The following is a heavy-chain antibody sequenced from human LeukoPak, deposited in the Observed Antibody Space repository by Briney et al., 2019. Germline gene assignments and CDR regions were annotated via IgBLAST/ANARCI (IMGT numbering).Heavy chain of an antibody. Sequence: SQTLSLTCTASGGSISSGGHYWSWIRQHPGKGLEWIGYIYYSGSTYYNPSLKSRVNISVDTSKNQLSLNVSSVTAADTAVYYCARAGSSWSFDYWGQGTLVTVSS. J-gene: IGHJ4*02. CDR2: IYYSGST. D-gene: IGHD6-13*01. CDR3: ARAGSSWSFDY. CDR1: GGSISSGGHY. V-gene: IGHV4-31*03.